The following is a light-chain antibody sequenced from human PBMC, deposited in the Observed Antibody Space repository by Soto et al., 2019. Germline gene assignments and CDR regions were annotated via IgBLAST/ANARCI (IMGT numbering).Light chain of an antibody. Sequence: EIVLTQSPGTLSLSPGERATLSCRASQSVSSSYLAWYQQKPGQAPRLLIYGASSRATGIPDRFSGSGSGTEFTLTISSLQSEDFVVYYCQQYNNWITFGQGTRLEI. V-gene: IGKV3-20*01. CDR1: QSVSSSY. CDR2: GAS. CDR3: QQYNNWIT. J-gene: IGKJ5*01.